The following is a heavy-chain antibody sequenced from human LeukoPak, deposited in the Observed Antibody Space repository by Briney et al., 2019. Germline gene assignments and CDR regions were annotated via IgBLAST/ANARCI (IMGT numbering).Heavy chain of an antibody. J-gene: IGHJ6*03. CDR1: GGTFSSYA. D-gene: IGHD2-15*01. Sequence: GASVKVSCKASGGTFSSYAISWVRQAPGQGLEWMGGIIPIFGTANYAQKFQGRVTITADKSTSTAYMELSSLRSEDTAVYYCARGYCSGGSCYSDYYYMDVWGKGTTVTISS. CDR3: ARGYCSGGSCYSDYYYMDV. CDR2: IIPIFGTA. V-gene: IGHV1-69*06.